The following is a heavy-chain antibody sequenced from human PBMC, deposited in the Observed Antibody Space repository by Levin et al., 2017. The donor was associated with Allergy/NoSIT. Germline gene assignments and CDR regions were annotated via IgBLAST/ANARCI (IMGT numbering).Heavy chain of an antibody. CDR1: GYTFTSYG. V-gene: IGHV1-18*01. J-gene: IGHJ6*02. CDR2: ISAYNGNT. CDR3: ARDQQLVPPSYYYGMDV. Sequence: ASVKVSCKASGYTFTSYGISWVRQAPGQGLEWMGWISAYNGNTNYAQKLQGRVTMTTDTSTSTAYMELRSLRSDDTAVYYCARDQQLVPPSYYYGMDVWGQGTTVTVSS. D-gene: IGHD6-13*01.